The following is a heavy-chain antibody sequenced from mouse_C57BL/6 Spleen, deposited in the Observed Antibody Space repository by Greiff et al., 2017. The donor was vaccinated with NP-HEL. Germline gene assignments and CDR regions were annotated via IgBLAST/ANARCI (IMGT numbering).Heavy chain of an antibody. Sequence: VNVVESGAELVKPGASVKMSCKASGYTFTTYPIEWMKQNHGKSLEWIGNFHPYNDDTKYNEKFKGKATLTVEKSSSTVYLELSRLTSDDSAVYYCARGPTYEGYFDVWGTGTTVTVSS. J-gene: IGHJ1*03. CDR1: GYTFTTYP. CDR3: ARGPTYEGYFDV. CDR2: FHPYNDDT. D-gene: IGHD5-5*01. V-gene: IGHV1-47*01.